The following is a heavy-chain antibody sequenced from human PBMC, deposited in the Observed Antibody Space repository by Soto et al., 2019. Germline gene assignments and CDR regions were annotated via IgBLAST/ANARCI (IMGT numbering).Heavy chain of an antibody. D-gene: IGHD1-1*01. CDR1: TFTFSSYW. CDR3: ARGLGERPNRGIDDHYGMDV. CDR2: INDDGGST. J-gene: IGHJ6*01. V-gene: IGHV3-74*01. Sequence: EVQLVESGGGLVQPGGSLRLSCAASTFTFSSYWMHWVRQTPGKGLVWVSRINDDGGSTSYADSAKGRFTISRDNAKNTLYLQMNTLRAEDTGVYYCARGLGERPNRGIDDHYGMDVW.